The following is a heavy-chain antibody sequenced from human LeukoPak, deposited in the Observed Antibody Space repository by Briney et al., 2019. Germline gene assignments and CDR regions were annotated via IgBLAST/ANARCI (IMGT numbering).Heavy chain of an antibody. J-gene: IGHJ3*02. CDR2: IYYSGST. D-gene: IGHD5-24*01. CDR1: GGSISSGGYY. V-gene: IGHV4-31*03. Sequence: SETLSLTCTVSGGSISSGGYYWSWIRQHPGKGLEWIGYIYYSGSTYYNPSLKSRVTISVDTSKNQFSLKLSSVTAADTAVYYCARALARRWLQSDDAFDIWGQGTMVTVSS. CDR3: ARALARRWLQSDDAFDI.